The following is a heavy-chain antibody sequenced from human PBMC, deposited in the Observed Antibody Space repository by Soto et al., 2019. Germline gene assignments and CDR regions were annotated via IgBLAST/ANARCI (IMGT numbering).Heavy chain of an antibody. V-gene: IGHV4-59*01. J-gene: IGHJ4*02. CDR3: ARVREDMTTVDY. CDR2: IYYSGST. CDR1: GGSISSYY. D-gene: IGHD4-17*01. Sequence: PSETLSLTCTVSGGSISSYYWSWIRQPPGKGLEWIGYIYYSGSTNYNPSLKSRVTISVDTSKNQFSLKLSSVTAADTAVYYCARVREDMTTVDYWGQGTLVTVSS.